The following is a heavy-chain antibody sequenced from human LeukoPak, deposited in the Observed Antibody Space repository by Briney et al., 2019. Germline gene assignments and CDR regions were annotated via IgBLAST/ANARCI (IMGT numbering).Heavy chain of an antibody. CDR2: INCNSGDM. CDR1: GYTFTANY. CDR3: TREDY. Sequence: ASVRVSCKASGYTFTANYLFWVRQAPGQGLEWMGWINCNSGDMKYAQKFQDRVTMTRYTSISTVYMDLSSLTSDDTAVYYCTREDYWGQGTPVTVSS. J-gene: IGHJ4*02. V-gene: IGHV1-2*02.